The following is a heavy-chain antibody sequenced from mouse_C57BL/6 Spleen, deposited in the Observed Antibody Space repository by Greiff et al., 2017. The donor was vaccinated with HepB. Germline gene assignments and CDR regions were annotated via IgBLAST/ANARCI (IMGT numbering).Heavy chain of an antibody. CDR1: GYTFTSYW. D-gene: IGHD1-1*01. J-gene: IGHJ2*01. CDR2: IDPSDSET. V-gene: IGHV1-52*01. CDR3: ARHYGSSYYFDD. Sequence: QVQLQQPGAELVRPGSSVKLSCKASGYTFTSYWMHWVKQRPIQGLEWIGNIDPSDSETHYNQKFKDKATLTVDKSSSTAYMQLSSLTSEDSAVYYCARHYGSSYYFDDWGQGTTLTVSS.